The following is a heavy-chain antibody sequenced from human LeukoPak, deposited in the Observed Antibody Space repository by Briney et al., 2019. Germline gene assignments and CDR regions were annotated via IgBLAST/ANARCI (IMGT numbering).Heavy chain of an antibody. Sequence: SETLSLACTVSGGSIKSYYWSWIRQPPGKGLEWIGYIYYSGSTNYNPSLKSRVTISVDTSKNQFSLKLSSVTATDTAVYYCARLDYYASGFFEYWGRGTLVTVSS. CDR2: IYYSGST. V-gene: IGHV4-59*08. CDR1: GGSIKSYY. J-gene: IGHJ4*02. CDR3: ARLDYYASGFFEY. D-gene: IGHD3-10*01.